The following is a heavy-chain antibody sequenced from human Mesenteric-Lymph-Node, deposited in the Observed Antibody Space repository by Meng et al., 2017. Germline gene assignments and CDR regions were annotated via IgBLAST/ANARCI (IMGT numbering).Heavy chain of an antibody. Sequence: QGQLQGSGPGLVKPSETRSLTCTVSGGSISSYYWSWIRQPPGKGLEWIGYIYYSGSTNYNPSLKSRVTISVDTSKNQFSLKLSSVTAADTAVYYCARGPHQGSSTAFFYYYYGMDVWGQGTTVTVSS. J-gene: IGHJ6*02. CDR1: GGSISSYY. CDR2: IYYSGST. V-gene: IGHV4-59*01. CDR3: ARGPHQGSSTAFFYYYYGMDV. D-gene: IGHD2-2*01.